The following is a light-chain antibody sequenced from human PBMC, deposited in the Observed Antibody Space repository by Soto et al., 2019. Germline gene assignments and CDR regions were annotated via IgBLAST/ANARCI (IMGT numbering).Light chain of an antibody. V-gene: IGLV2-14*01. CDR2: EVS. Sequence: QSDLTQPASVSGSPGQSITISCTGTSSDIGAYNYVSWYQQHPGKAPTLMIYEVSTRPSGASNGFAGCRSGNTAALTISGLQAEDEAEYYCSSFTRSSTLLFGGGTKVTVL. CDR1: SSDIGAYNY. CDR3: SSFTRSSTLL. J-gene: IGLJ3*02.